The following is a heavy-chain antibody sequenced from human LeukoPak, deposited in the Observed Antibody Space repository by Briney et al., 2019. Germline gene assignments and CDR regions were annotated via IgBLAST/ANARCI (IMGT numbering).Heavy chain of an antibody. D-gene: IGHD3-22*01. J-gene: IGHJ3*02. CDR1: GGSVSSGSYY. V-gene: IGHV4-61*01. Sequence: SETLSLTCTVSGGSVSSGSYYWSWIRQPPGKGLEWIGYIYYSGSTNYNPSLKSRVTISVDTSKNQFSLKLSSVTAADTAVYYCARYDSSGYYSDNDAFDIWGQGTMVTVSS. CDR3: ARYDSSGYYSDNDAFDI. CDR2: IYYSGST.